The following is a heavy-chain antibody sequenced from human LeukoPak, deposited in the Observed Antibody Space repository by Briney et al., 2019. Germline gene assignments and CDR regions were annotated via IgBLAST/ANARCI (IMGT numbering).Heavy chain of an antibody. V-gene: IGHV1-2*02. D-gene: IGHD6-13*01. Sequence: ASVKLSCKASGYTFTGYYMNWVREAPGQGLEWMGCFDPNSGGTNYAQKFEARVTMTRDTSISTAYMELSRLRSADTAVYYCARGPIQQLVHWFDPWGQGTLVTVSS. CDR1: GYTFTGYY. J-gene: IGHJ5*02. CDR2: FDPNSGGT. CDR3: ARGPIQQLVHWFDP.